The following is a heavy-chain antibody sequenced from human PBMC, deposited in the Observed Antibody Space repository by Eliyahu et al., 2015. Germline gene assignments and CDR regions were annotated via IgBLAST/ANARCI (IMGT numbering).Heavy chain of an antibody. CDR2: FNTDGSST. CDR3: AREVLSGSYRDDY. Sequence: EVQLVEAGGGLVQPGGSLRLSCAASGFTFSXHWMHWVRQAPGKGLVWVSRFNTDGSSTSYADSVKGRFTISRDNAKNTLYLQMNSLRAEDTAVYYCAREVLSGSYRDDYWGQGTLVTVSS. V-gene: IGHV3-74*01. CDR1: GFTFSXHW. D-gene: IGHD1-26*01. J-gene: IGHJ4*02.